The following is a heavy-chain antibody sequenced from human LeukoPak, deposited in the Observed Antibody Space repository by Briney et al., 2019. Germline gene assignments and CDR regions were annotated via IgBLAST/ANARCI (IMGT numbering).Heavy chain of an antibody. J-gene: IGHJ6*03. CDR3: ARGFDYYGSGSYYNGPLYYYYMDV. V-gene: IGHV1-2*02. Sequence: ASVKVPCKASGYTFTGNYMHWVRQAPGQGLEWMGWINPNSGGTNYAQKFQGRVTMTRDTSISTAYMELSRLRSDDTAVYYCARGFDYYGSGSYYNGPLYYYYMDVWGKGTTVTISS. CDR2: INPNSGGT. CDR1: GYTFTGNY. D-gene: IGHD3-10*01.